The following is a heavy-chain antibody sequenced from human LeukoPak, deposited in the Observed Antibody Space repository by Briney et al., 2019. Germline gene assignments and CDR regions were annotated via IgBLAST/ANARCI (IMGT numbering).Heavy chain of an antibody. V-gene: IGHV3-23*01. Sequence: GGSLRLSCAASGFTVSSNYMSWVHQAPGKGLEWVSAISGSGGSTYYADSVKGRFTISRDNSKNTLYLQVNSLRAEDTAVYYCAKDLGLESGFWSGYFSSVPSGMDVWGQGTTVTVSS. CDR3: AKDLGLESGFWSGYFSSVPSGMDV. CDR1: GFTVSSNY. D-gene: IGHD3-3*01. CDR2: ISGSGGST. J-gene: IGHJ6*02.